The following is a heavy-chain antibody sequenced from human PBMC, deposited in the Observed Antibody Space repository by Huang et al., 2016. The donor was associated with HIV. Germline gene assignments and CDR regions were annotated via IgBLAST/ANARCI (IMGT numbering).Heavy chain of an antibody. D-gene: IGHD3-10*01. Sequence: QLQLQESGPGLVKPSETLSLTCTVSGGSIRSDNYYWGWIRQPPGRGLEWIGSIYYSGSNYYNPTLKRWVHIPVDTSKNHFSVVMRFVTAADTAVYYCARLPGSITMIRGVITDPYWGQGTLVTVSS. CDR2: IYYSGSN. CDR1: GGSIRSDNYY. CDR3: ARLPGSITMIRGVITDPY. J-gene: IGHJ4*02. V-gene: IGHV4-39*02.